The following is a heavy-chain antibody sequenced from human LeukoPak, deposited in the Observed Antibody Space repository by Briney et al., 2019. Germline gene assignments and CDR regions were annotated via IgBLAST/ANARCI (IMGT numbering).Heavy chain of an antibody. CDR2: IYSTGST. CDR1: GGSVGSGGHF. J-gene: IGHJ4*02. CDR3: ARTKSQSGSYRYYFDS. Sequence: ASETLSLTCAVSGGSVGSGGHFWSWIRQPPGKGLERIGYIYSTGSTNYNPSLKSRITMSVDTSKNQFSLKLSSVIAADTAVYYCARTKSQSGSYRYYFDSWGQGTLVTVSS. V-gene: IGHV4-61*08. D-gene: IGHD1-26*01.